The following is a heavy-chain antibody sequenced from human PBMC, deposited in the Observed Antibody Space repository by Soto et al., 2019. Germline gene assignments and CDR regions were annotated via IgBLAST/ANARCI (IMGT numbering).Heavy chain of an antibody. CDR1: GFSLSTSGVG. Sequence: SGPTLVNPTQTLTLTCTFSGFSLSTSGVGVGWIRQPPGKALEWLALIYWDDDKRYSPSLKSRLTITKDTSKNQVVLTMTNMDPVDTATYYCARTDIVATGIPFDYWGQGTLVTVSS. D-gene: IGHD5-12*01. CDR2: IYWDDDK. J-gene: IGHJ4*02. V-gene: IGHV2-5*02. CDR3: ARTDIVATGIPFDY.